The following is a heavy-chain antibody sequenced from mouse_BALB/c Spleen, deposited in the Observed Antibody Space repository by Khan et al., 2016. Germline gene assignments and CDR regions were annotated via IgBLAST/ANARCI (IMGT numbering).Heavy chain of an antibody. CDR1: GFDFSRYW. J-gene: IGHJ1*01. CDR3: ASTFWYFDV. CDR2: SNPDSSTI. V-gene: IGHV4-1*02. Sequence: EVKLLESGGGLVQPGGSLKLSCAASGFDFSRYWMSWVRQAPGKGLEWIGESNPDSSTINYTPYLKDKFIISRENAKNTLYLQMSKVRSEDTALYYCASTFWYFDVWGAGTTVTISS.